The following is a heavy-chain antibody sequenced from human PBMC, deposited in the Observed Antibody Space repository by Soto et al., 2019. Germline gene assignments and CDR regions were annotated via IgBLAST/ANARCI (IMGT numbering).Heavy chain of an antibody. CDR1: GFTVSSNY. CDR2: IYSGGST. V-gene: IGHV3-66*01. CDR3: ARVVAAAGLDY. D-gene: IGHD6-13*01. J-gene: IGHJ4*02. Sequence: PGGSLRLSCAASGFTVSSNYMSWVRQAPGKGLEWVSVIYSGGSTYYADSVKGRFTISRDNSKNTLYLQMNSLRAEDTAVYYCARVVAAAGLDYWGQGTLVTVSS.